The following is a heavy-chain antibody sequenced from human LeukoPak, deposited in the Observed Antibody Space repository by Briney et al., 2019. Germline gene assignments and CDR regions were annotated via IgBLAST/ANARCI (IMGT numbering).Heavy chain of an antibody. CDR1: GYTFTSYY. CDR3: ARAGCRDSSWCPDY. Sequence: ASVKVSCKASGYTFTSYYMHWVRQAPGQGLEWMGIMNPGGSTIYAQKFQGRVTMTRDTSTSTVYMELSSLRSEDTAVYYCARAGCRDSSWCPDYWGQGTLVTVSS. CDR2: MNPGGST. J-gene: IGHJ4*02. V-gene: IGHV1-46*01. D-gene: IGHD6-13*01.